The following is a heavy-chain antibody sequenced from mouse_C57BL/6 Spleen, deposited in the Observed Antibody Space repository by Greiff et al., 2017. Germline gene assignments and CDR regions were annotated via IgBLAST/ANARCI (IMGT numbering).Heavy chain of an antibody. D-gene: IGHD4-1*01. CDR1: GYTFTGYW. CDR3: ARKTGTGFAY. Sequence: QVQLQQSGAELLKPGASVKLSCKATGYTFTGYWIEWVKQRPGHGLEWIGEILPGSGSTNYIEKFTGKATFTADTSSNTAYMQLRSLTTEDSAIYYCARKTGTGFAYWGQGTLGTVSA. V-gene: IGHV1-9*01. CDR2: ILPGSGST. J-gene: IGHJ3*01.